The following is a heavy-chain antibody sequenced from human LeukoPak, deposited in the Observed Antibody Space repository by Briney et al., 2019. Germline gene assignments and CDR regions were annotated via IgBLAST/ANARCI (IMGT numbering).Heavy chain of an antibody. Sequence: LHSLSLTCAISGDSVSSNSAAWNWIRQSPSRGLEWLGRSYYRSKWFNDYAVSVKSRITISPDTSMNHFSLQLNSVIPEDTAVYYCARDCSGGRCYGWTWGFDYWGQGTLVTVSS. V-gene: IGHV6-1*01. CDR3: ARDCSGGRCYGWTWGFDY. CDR1: GDSVSSNSAA. CDR2: SYYRSKWFN. J-gene: IGHJ4*02. D-gene: IGHD2-15*01.